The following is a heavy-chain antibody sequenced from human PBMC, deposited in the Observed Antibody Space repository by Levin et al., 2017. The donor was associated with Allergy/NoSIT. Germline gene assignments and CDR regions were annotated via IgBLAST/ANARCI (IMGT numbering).Heavy chain of an antibody. CDR2: IRGKGYIGTT. J-gene: IGHJ4*02. Sequence: GGSLRLSCTASGFTFGDYGMSWFRQAPGKGLEWVGFIRGKGYIGTTEYAASVKGRFTVSRDDSKSIAYLQVNSLKTEDTAVYYCTRVGAAGTGVSDYWGQGTLVTVSS. CDR1: GFTFGDYG. V-gene: IGHV3-49*03. D-gene: IGHD6-13*01. CDR3: TRVGAAGTGVSDY.